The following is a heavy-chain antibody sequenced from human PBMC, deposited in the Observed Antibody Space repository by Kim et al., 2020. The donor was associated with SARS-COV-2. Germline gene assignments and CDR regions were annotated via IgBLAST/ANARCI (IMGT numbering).Heavy chain of an antibody. CDR3: ARYGSSWKDFHY. J-gene: IGHJ4*02. V-gene: IGHV5-51*01. CDR1: GYRFSAYW. D-gene: IGHD2-2*01. Sequence: GESLKISCTGSGYRFSAYWIGWVRQMPGKGLECMGVIYPGDSDTRYSPSFQGQVIISVDNSISTAYLQWSSLKASDTAMYYCARYGSSWKDFHYWGQGTLVTVSS. CDR2: IYPGDSDT.